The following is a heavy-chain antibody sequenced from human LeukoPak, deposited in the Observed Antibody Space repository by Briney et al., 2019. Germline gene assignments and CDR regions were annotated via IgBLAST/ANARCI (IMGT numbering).Heavy chain of an antibody. Sequence: ASVKVSCKASGYTFTNYAINWVRQAPGQGLEWTGWITTNTGDPTYAQGFTGRFVFSLDTSVSTTYLQISSLKAEDTAVYYCAKDGAKLDYWGQGTLVTVSS. CDR1: GYTFTNYA. J-gene: IGHJ4*02. CDR3: AKDGAKLDY. CDR2: ITTNTGDP. V-gene: IGHV7-4-1*02.